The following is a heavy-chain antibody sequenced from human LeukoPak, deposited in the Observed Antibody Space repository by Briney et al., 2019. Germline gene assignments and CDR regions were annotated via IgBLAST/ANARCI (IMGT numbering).Heavy chain of an antibody. CDR1: GFTFSSYS. CDR3: ARDGPAAMDY. CDR2: ISSSSSYI. J-gene: IGHJ4*02. Sequence: GGSLRLSCAASGFTFSSYSMNWVRQAPGKGLEWVSSISSSSSYIYYADSVKGRFTISRDNAKNSLYLQMNSLRAEVTAVYYCARDGPAAMDYWGQGTLVTVSS. V-gene: IGHV3-21*01. D-gene: IGHD2-2*01.